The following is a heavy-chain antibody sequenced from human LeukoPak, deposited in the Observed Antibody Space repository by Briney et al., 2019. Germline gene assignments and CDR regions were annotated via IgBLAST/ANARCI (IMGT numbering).Heavy chain of an antibody. CDR1: GFTFSSYW. Sequence: GGSLRLSCAASGFTFSSYWMHWVRQAPGKGLVWISRINSDGSSTTYADSVKGRFTISRDNAKNTLYLQMNSLRAEDTAVYYCARDKTPYYYDSSGIDAFDIWGQGTMVTVSS. D-gene: IGHD3-22*01. J-gene: IGHJ3*02. CDR2: INSDGSST. CDR3: ARDKTPYYYDSSGIDAFDI. V-gene: IGHV3-74*01.